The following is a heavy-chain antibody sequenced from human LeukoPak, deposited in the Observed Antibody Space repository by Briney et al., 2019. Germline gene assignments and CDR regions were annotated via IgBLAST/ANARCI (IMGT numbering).Heavy chain of an antibody. CDR3: ARASGSYWAGIGY. D-gene: IGHD1-26*01. V-gene: IGHV3-30-3*01. Sequence: GGSLRLSCAASGFTFSSYAMHWVRQAPGKGLEWVAVISYDGSNKYYADSVKGRFTISRDNSKNTLYLQMNSLRAEDTAVSYCARASGSYWAGIGYWGQGTLVTVSS. CDR1: GFTFSSYA. CDR2: ISYDGSNK. J-gene: IGHJ4*02.